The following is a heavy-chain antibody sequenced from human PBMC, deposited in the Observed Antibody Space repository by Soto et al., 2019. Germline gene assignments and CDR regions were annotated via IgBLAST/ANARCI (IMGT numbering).Heavy chain of an antibody. D-gene: IGHD2-15*01. CDR1: GYNFTSYA. J-gene: IGHJ4*02. CDR3: ARGPGGPDGPGDY. Sequence: QVQLVPSGAEVKKPGASVKVSFKASGYNFTSYAMHWVRQAPGQRLEWMGWINAGNGNTKYSQKFQGRVTITRDTSASTAYMELSSLRSEDTAVYYCARGPGGPDGPGDYWGQGTLVTVSS. V-gene: IGHV1-3*01. CDR2: INAGNGNT.